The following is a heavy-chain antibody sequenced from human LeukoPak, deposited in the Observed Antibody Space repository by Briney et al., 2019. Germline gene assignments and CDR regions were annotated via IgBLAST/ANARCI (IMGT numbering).Heavy chain of an antibody. CDR1: GGSISSSSYY. CDR2: IYYSGST. Sequence: PSETLSLTCTVSGGSISSSSYYWGWIRQPPGKGLEWIGSIYYSGSTYYNPSLKSRVTISVDTSKNQFSLKLSSVTAADTAVYYCARDHGSSWHNDYWGQGTLVTVSS. D-gene: IGHD6-13*01. J-gene: IGHJ4*02. V-gene: IGHV4-39*07. CDR3: ARDHGSSWHNDY.